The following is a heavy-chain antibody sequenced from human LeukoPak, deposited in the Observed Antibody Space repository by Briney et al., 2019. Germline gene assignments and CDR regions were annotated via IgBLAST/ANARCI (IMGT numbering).Heavy chain of an antibody. Sequence: GASVKVSCKASGYTFTSYGISWVRQAPGQGLEWRGWISAYNGNTNYAQKLQGRVTMTTDTSTSTAYMELRSLRSDDTAVYYCARDRRDSGSYPYYYYYYYAMDVWGQGTTVTVSS. CDR3: ARDRRDSGSYPYYYYYYYAMDV. J-gene: IGHJ6*02. V-gene: IGHV1-18*01. CDR2: ISAYNGNT. D-gene: IGHD1-26*01. CDR1: GYTFTSYG.